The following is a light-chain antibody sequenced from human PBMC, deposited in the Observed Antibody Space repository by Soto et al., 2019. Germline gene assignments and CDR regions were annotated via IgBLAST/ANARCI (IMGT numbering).Light chain of an antibody. CDR3: HQRSGWPHT. Sequence: EIVLTQSPATLSLSPGERATLSCRASQSIGTYSAWYQQKPGQAPRLLIYDASKRATGIPARFSGSGSGTDFTLTISSLEPEDFAVYYCHQRSGWPHTFGQGTKLEIK. CDR2: DAS. V-gene: IGKV3-11*01. CDR1: QSIGTY. J-gene: IGKJ2*01.